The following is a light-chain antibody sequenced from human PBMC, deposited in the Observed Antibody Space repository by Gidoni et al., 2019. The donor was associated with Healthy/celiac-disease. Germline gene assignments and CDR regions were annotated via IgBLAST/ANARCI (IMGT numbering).Light chain of an antibody. J-gene: IGKJ5*01. CDR3: QQYGSSST. CDR2: GAS. V-gene: IGKV3-20*01. CDR1: QRVSSSY. Sequence: EIALTQSPGTLSLSPGERATLSCRASQRVSSSYLAWYQQKPGQAPRLLIYGASSKATGIPDRFSGSGSGTDFTLTISRLEPEDFAVYYCQQYGSSSTFGQGTRLEIK.